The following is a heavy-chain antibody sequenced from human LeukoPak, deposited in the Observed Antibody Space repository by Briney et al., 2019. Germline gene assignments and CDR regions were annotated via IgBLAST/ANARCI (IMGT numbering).Heavy chain of an antibody. D-gene: IGHD2-21*02. CDR1: GFTFNVFA. CDR2: VSSNGADT. Sequence: GGSLRLSCAASGFTFNVFAMHWMRQAPGKGLEYVSAVSSNGADTYYADSVKGRFTISRDNSKDTLSLQMGSLRAEDMAVYYCAKWGPYCVGDYCPALDSWGPGTLVTVSS. J-gene: IGHJ4*02. V-gene: IGHV3-64*02. CDR3: AKWGPYCVGDYCPALDS.